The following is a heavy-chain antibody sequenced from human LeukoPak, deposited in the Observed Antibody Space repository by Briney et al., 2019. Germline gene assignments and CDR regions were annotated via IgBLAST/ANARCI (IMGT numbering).Heavy chain of an antibody. V-gene: IGHV1-2*02. CDR3: ARDLAMYSPDLDY. J-gene: IGHJ4*02. CDR1: GYTLTDYY. CDR2: INPKSGGT. D-gene: IGHD6-13*01. Sequence: ASVKVSCKASGYTLTDYYIHWVRQAPGQGLEWMGWINPKSGGTNYAQKFQDRVTMTRDTSISTAYMEVSRLRSDDTAVFYCARDLAMYSPDLDYWGQGTLVTVSS.